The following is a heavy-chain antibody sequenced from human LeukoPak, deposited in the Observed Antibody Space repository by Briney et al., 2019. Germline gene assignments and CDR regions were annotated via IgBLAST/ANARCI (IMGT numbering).Heavy chain of an antibody. CDR3: ARGVRGVIITKIYYYYMDV. CDR2: MNPNSGNT. D-gene: IGHD3-10*01. V-gene: IGHV1-8*01. J-gene: IGHJ6*03. Sequence: GASVKVSCKASGYTFTSYDITWVRQATGQGLEWMGWMNPNSGNTGYAQKFQGRVTMTRNTSISTAYMELSSLRSEDTAVYYCARGVRGVIITKIYYYYMDVWGKGTTVTISS. CDR1: GYTFTSYD.